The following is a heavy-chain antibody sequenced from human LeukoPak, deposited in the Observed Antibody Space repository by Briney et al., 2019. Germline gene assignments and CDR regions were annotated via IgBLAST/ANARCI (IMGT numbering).Heavy chain of an antibody. Sequence: GGSLRLSCAASGLTSGKYWMSWVRQPPGKGLEWVANINKDGSEKNYVDSVKGRFTISRDNAKNSLYLQMNSLRAEDAAVYYCASEGEIGYGYLYWGQGTLVTVSS. J-gene: IGHJ4*02. CDR2: INKDGSEK. V-gene: IGHV3-7*01. D-gene: IGHD5-18*01. CDR1: GLTSGKYW. CDR3: ASEGEIGYGYLY.